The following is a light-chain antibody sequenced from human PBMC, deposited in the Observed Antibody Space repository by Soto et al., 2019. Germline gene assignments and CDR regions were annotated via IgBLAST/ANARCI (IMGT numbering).Light chain of an antibody. V-gene: IGLV1-44*01. Sequence: QSVLTQPPSASGTPGQRATISCSGSSSNIGANPINWYQQLPGTAPKLLIYNNDQRPSGVPDRFSASKSGTSASLAISGLQSEDEADYYCEAWDDSLYGAVLGGGTKLTVL. CDR3: EAWDDSLYGAV. CDR2: NND. CDR1: SSNIGANP. J-gene: IGLJ2*01.